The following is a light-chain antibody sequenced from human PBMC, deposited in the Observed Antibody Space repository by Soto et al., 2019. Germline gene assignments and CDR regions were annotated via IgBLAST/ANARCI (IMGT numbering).Light chain of an antibody. Sequence: AIQLTQSPSSLSASVGDRVTITCRASQGISSALAWYQQKPGKAPKLLIYDASSLESGGPSRFSGSGSGTDFTLTISSLQPEDFATYYCQQFNSYLFGFGPGTKVDIK. CDR3: QQFNSYLFG. V-gene: IGKV1-13*02. J-gene: IGKJ3*01. CDR2: DAS. CDR1: QGISSA.